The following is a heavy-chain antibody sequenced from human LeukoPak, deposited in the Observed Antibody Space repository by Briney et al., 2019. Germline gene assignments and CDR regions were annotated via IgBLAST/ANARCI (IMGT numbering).Heavy chain of an antibody. V-gene: IGHV4-31*03. D-gene: IGHD1-1*01. Sequence: SETLSLTCTVSGGSISSGGYYWSWIRQHPGKGLEWIGYIYYSGSTYYNPSLRSRVTISVDTSKNQFSLKLSSVTAADTAVYYCARDLDHNWFDPWGQGTLVTVSS. CDR1: GGSISSGGYY. CDR3: ARDLDHNWFDP. J-gene: IGHJ5*02. CDR2: IYYSGST.